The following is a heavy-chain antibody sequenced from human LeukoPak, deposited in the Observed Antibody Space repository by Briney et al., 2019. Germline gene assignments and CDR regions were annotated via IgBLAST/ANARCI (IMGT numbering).Heavy chain of an antibody. CDR1: NGSIRSHF. D-gene: IGHD2-2*02. J-gene: IGHJ4*02. V-gene: IGHV4-59*11. Sequence: SETLSLTCTVSNGSIRSHFWTWVRQPPGKGLDWIGYIHYSGSTNYNPSLKNRVSMSLDTSQKQFSLKLTSVTAADTAMFYCARLRPLLDQLLYFAFDSWGQGTLVTVSS. CDR2: IHYSGST. CDR3: ARLRPLLDQLLYFAFDS.